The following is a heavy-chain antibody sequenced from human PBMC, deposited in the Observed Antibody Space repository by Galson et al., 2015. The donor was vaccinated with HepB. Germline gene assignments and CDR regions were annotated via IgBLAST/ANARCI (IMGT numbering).Heavy chain of an antibody. J-gene: IGHJ4*02. CDR1: GFPFSSYP. V-gene: IGHV3-30*04. Sequence: SLRLSCAASGFPFSSYPMYWVRQAPGKGLEWVAVISYDGSNNNYADSVKGRFTISRDNSKNTVHLQMSSLSSDDTAVYYCARDQGRGELERGLDCWGQGTLVTVSS. CDR2: ISYDGSNN. D-gene: IGHD1-26*01. CDR3: ARDQGRGELERGLDC.